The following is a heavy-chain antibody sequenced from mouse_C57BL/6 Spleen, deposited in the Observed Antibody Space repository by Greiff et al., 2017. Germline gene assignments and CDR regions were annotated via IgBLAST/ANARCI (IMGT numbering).Heavy chain of an antibody. D-gene: IGHD2-12*01. CDR1: GFNIKDYY. CDR3: ARVARRGLRPGWFAY. J-gene: IGHJ3*01. V-gene: IGHV14-2*01. Sequence: VQLQQSGAELVKPGASVKLSCTASGFNIKDYYMYWVKQRTEQGLEWIGRIDPEDGETKYAPKFQGTATITAVTSSNTAYLRLISLTSEYTAVYYCARVARRGLRPGWFAYWGQGTLVTVSA. CDR2: IDPEDGET.